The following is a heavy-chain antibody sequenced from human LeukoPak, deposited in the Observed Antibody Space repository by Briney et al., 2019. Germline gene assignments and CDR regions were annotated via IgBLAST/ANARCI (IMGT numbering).Heavy chain of an antibody. CDR2: IYSGGST. V-gene: IGHV3-66*01. CDR3: ARDRQGDYYYYYGMDV. J-gene: IGHJ6*02. Sequence: GGSLRLSCAASGFTVSSNYMSWVRQAPGKGLEWVSVIYSGGSTYYADSVKGRFTISRDNSKNTLYLQMNSLRAEDTAVYYCARDRQGDYYYYYGMDVWGQGTTVTVSS. CDR1: GFTVSSNY.